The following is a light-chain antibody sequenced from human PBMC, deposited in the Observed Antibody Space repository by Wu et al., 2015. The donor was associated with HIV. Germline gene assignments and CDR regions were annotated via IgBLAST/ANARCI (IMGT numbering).Light chain of an antibody. V-gene: IGKV1-39*01. CDR2: AAS. CDR3: QQSYSTPWT. CDR1: QSIFSS. J-gene: IGKJ1*01. Sequence: IQMTQSPSSLSASVGDRVTITCRASQSIFSSLNWYQQKPGKAPKLLMYAASSLQSGVPSRFSGSESETDFTLTISSLQPEDFVTYYCQQSYSTPWTFGQGTKVEIK.